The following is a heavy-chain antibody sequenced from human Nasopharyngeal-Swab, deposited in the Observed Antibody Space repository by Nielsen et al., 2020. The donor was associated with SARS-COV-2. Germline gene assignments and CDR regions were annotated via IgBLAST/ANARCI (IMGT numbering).Heavy chain of an antibody. Sequence: GESLKISCAASGFTFSSYAMSWVRQAPGKGLEWVSAISGSDGSTYYADSVKGRFTISRDNSKNTLYLQMNSLRAEDTAVYYCAKPLIMIYYYYYGMDVWGQGTTVTVSS. CDR3: AKPLIMIYYYYYGMDV. CDR1: GFTFSSYA. D-gene: IGHD3-16*01. J-gene: IGHJ6*02. CDR2: ISGSDGST. V-gene: IGHV3-23*01.